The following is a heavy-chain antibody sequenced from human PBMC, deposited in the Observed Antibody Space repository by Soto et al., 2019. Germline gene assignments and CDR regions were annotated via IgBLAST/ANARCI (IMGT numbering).Heavy chain of an antibody. D-gene: IGHD6-13*01. CDR3: ACLIAAAAMEV. J-gene: IGHJ6*01. CDR2: IYYSGRT. Sequence: SETLSLTCTVSGGSISSGGYYWSWISQHPGNGLEWTGYIYYSGRTYYNPSLKSRVNISVDTAKTQFSLKLSSVTAAHTAVSYCACLIAAAAMEVWRRGTTVTVSS. CDR1: GGSISSGGYY. V-gene: IGHV4-31*03.